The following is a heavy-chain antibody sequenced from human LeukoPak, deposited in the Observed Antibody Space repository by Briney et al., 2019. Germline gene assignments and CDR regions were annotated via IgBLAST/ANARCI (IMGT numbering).Heavy chain of an antibody. CDR3: ARVVEVPAAQYYYYYYYMDV. CDR1: LFTLRSYW. CDR2: IKQDGSEK. J-gene: IGHJ6*03. D-gene: IGHD2-2*01. Sequence: GGSLTHSCAAPLFTLRSYWMSWVRQAPWKGLEGVANIKQDGSEKYYVDSVKGRFTISRDNAKNSLYLQMNSLRAEDTAVYYCARVVEVPAAQYYYYYYYMDVWGKGTTVTVSS. V-gene: IGHV3-7*01.